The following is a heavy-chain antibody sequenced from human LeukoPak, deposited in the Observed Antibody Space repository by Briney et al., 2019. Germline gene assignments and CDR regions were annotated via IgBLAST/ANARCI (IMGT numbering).Heavy chain of an antibody. CDR2: IVVGSGNT. CDR3: AAYWVTMVRGVEHQLDY. Sequence: SVKVSCMASGFTFTISAVQRVRQARGQRLEWIGWIVVGSGNTNYAQKFQERVTITRDMSTSTAYMELSSLRSEDTAVYYCAAYWVTMVRGVEHQLDYWGQGTLVTVSS. V-gene: IGHV1-58*01. D-gene: IGHD3-10*01. CDR1: GFTFTISA. J-gene: IGHJ4*02.